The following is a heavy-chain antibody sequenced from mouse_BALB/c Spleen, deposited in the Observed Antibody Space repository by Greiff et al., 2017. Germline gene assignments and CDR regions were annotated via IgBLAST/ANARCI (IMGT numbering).Heavy chain of an antibody. D-gene: IGHD2-1*01. CDR3: AVYGNYDDY. CDR1: GYTFTSYW. CDR2: IFPGTGTT. V-gene: IGHV1S132*01. J-gene: IGHJ2*01. Sequence: VQLQQSGAELVKPGASVKLSCKTSGYTFTSYWIQWVKQRPGQGLGWIGEIFPGTGTTYYNEKFKGKATLTIDTSSSTAYMQLSSLTSEDSAVYFCAVYGNYDDYWGQGTTLTVSS.